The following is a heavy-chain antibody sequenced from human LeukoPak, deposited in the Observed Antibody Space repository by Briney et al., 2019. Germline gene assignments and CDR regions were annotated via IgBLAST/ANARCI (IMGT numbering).Heavy chain of an antibody. J-gene: IGHJ4*02. V-gene: IGHV4-39*07. CDR3: ARDKGHFDVDY. CDR1: GGSISSGGYY. Sequence: PSETLSLTCTVSGGSISSGGYYWSWIRQPPGKGLEWIGSIYYSGNTYYIPSLNSRLTISQDTSNNQFSLTLSSVTAADTAIYYCARDKGHFDVDYWGQGILVTVSS. CDR2: IYYSGNT. D-gene: IGHD3-9*01.